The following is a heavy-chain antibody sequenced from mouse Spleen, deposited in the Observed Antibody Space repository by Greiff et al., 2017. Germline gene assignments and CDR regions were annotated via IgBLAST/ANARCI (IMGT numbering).Heavy chain of an antibody. V-gene: IGHV1-4*01. CDR1: GYTFTSYT. Sequence: QVHVKQSGAELARPGASVKMSCKASGYTFTSYTMHWVKQRPGQGLEWIGYINPSSGYTKYNQKFKDKATLTADKSSSTAYMQLSSLTSEDSAVYYCAREGDYDVGFAYWGQGTLVTVSA. J-gene: IGHJ3*01. CDR3: AREGDYDVGFAY. CDR2: INPSSGYT. D-gene: IGHD2-4*01.